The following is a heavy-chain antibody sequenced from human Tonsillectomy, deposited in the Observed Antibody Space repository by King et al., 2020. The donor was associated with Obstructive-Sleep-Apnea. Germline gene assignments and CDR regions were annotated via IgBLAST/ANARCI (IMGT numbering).Heavy chain of an antibody. J-gene: IGHJ4*02. V-gene: IGHV4-59*01. CDR3: ARLGIAVAGTGFDY. CDR1: GGSISSYY. Sequence: VQLQESGPGLVKPSETLSLTCTVSGGSISSYYWSWIRQPPGKGLEWIGYIYYSWRTNYNPSPKSRVTISVDTSKNQFSLKLSSVTPADTAVYYCARLGIAVAGTGFDYWGQGTLVTVSS. D-gene: IGHD6-19*01. CDR2: IYYSWRT.